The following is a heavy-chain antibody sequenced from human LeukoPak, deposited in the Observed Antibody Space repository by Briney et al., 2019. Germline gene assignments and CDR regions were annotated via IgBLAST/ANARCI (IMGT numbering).Heavy chain of an antibody. CDR3: AGPAGLTVTRGDDAFDI. CDR2: ISSSSSYI. J-gene: IGHJ3*02. D-gene: IGHD4-17*01. Sequence: PGGSLRLSCAASGFTFSSYSMNWVRQAPGKGLEWVSSISSSSSYIYYADSVKGRFTISRDNAKNSLYLQMNSLRAEDTAVYYCAGPAGLTVTRGDDAFDIWGQGTMVTVSS. CDR1: GFTFSSYS. V-gene: IGHV3-21*01.